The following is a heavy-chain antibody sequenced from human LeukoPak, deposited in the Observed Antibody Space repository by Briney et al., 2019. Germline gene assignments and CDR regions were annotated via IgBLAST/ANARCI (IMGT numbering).Heavy chain of an antibody. CDR1: GFTFSNAW. J-gene: IGHJ4*02. CDR2: ISGSGSST. D-gene: IGHD6-13*01. CDR3: ARGDYSSSWYLDY. Sequence: GGSLRLSCAASGFTFSNAWMSWVRQAPGKGLEWVSAISGSGSSTYYADSVKGRFTISRDNSKNTLYLQMNSLRAEDTAVYYCARGDYSSSWYLDYWGQGTLVTVSS. V-gene: IGHV3-23*01.